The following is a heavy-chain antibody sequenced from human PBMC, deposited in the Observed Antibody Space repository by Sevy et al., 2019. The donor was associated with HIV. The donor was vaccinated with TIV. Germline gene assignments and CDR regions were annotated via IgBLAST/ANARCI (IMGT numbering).Heavy chain of an antibody. CDR1: GDSISSGGYS. V-gene: IGHV4-30-2*01. CDR2: MYHSGST. Sequence: SETLSLTCAVSGDSISSGGYSWNWIRQPPGKGLEWIGYMYHSGSTYSNPSLQSRVTISVDRSKSQFSLKLTSVTAAYTAVYYRARGDPSNTFDYWGQGTLVTVSS. J-gene: IGHJ4*02. CDR3: ARGDPSNTFDY.